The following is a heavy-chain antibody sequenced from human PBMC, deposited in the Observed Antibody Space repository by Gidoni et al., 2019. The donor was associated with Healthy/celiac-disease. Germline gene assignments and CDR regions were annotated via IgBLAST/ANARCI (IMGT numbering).Heavy chain of an antibody. CDR1: GGSISSSSYY. J-gene: IGHJ4*02. CDR3: ASVWEWSYYFDY. Sequence: QLQLQESGPGLVKPSETLSLTCTGYGGSISSSSYYWGWIRQPPGKGLEWIGSIYYSGSTYYNPSLKSRVTISVDTSKNQFSLKLSSVTAADTAVYYCASVWEWSYYFDYWGQGTLVTVSS. D-gene: IGHD3-3*01. V-gene: IGHV4-39*01. CDR2: IYYSGST.